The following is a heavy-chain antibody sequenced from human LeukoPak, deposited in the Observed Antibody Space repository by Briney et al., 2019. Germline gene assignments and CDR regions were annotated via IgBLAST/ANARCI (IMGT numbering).Heavy chain of an antibody. CDR2: ISGSGAFT. CDR1: GFTFISYA. J-gene: IGHJ6*04. CDR3: AELGITMIGGV. D-gene: IGHD3-10*02. Sequence: GGSLRLSCAASGFTFISYAMSWVRQAPGKGLEWVSGISGSGAFTYYADSVKGRFTISRDNAKNSLYLQMNSLRAEDTAVYYCAELGITMIGGVWGKGTTVTISS. V-gene: IGHV3-23*01.